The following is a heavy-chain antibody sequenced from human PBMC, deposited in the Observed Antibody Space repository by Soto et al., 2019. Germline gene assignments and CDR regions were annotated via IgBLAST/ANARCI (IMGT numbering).Heavy chain of an antibody. CDR1: GGSISSGDYY. Sequence: QVQLQESGPGLVKPSQTLSLTCTVSGGSISSGDYYWSWIHQPPGKGLEWIGYIYYSGSTYYNPSLKSRVTISVDTSKNQFSLKLSSVTAADTAVYYCARSVVVPADIPPVIDYWGQGTLVTVSS. D-gene: IGHD2-2*01. V-gene: IGHV4-30-4*01. CDR3: ARSVVVPADIPPVIDY. CDR2: IYYSGST. J-gene: IGHJ4*02.